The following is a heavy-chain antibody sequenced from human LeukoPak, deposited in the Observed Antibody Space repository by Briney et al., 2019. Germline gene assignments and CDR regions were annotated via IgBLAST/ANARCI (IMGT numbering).Heavy chain of an antibody. J-gene: IGHJ3*02. CDR1: GYTFTGYY. CDR2: INPNSGGT. Sequence: ASVKVSCKASGYTFTGYYIHWVRQAPGQGLEWMGWINPNSGGTNYAQKFQGRVTMTRDTSISTAYMELSRLRSDDTAVYYCARTGRLRFTGGFDIWGQGTLVTVSS. V-gene: IGHV1-2*02. D-gene: IGHD4-17*01. CDR3: ARTGRLRFTGGFDI.